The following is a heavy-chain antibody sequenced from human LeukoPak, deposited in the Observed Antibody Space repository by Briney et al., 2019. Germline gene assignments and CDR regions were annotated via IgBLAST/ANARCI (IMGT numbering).Heavy chain of an antibody. CDR3: ARDSPEGNNWGSEPTFDY. J-gene: IGHJ4*02. Sequence: GGSLSLSCTASGFTLSRYWMSWVRQAPGKGLEWVADIKGDGSKKYYADSVKGRFTISRDNSENTLYLQVNSLRAEDTAVYFCARDSPEGNNWGSEPTFDYWGQGILVTVSS. CDR2: IKGDGSKK. V-gene: IGHV3-7*04. CDR1: GFTLSRYW. D-gene: IGHD1-1*01.